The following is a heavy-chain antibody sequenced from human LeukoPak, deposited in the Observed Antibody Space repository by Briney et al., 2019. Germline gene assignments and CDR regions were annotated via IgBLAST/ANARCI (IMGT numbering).Heavy chain of an antibody. V-gene: IGHV3-48*02. CDR1: GFPFSSFS. CDR2: ISASSSTM. J-gene: IGHJ4*02. CDR3: ARDAGTGYFDY. Sequence: GSLRLSCVASGFPFSSFSMNWVRQAPGKGLEWISYISASSSTMYYADSVKGRFTISRDNAKNSLSLQINSLRDEDTAVFYCARDAGTGYFDYWGQGTLVTVSS. D-gene: IGHD1-1*01.